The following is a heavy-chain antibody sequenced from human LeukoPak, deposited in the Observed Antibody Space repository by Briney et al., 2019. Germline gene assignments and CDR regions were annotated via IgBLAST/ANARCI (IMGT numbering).Heavy chain of an antibody. V-gene: IGHV4-39*02. Sequence: SETLSLTCTVSGGSISSSSYYWGWIRQPPGKGLEWIGSICYSGSTYYNPSLKSRVTISVDTSKNQFSLKLSSVTAADTAVYYCAREATGTRGYWGQGTLVTVSS. J-gene: IGHJ4*02. CDR3: AREATGTRGY. CDR2: ICYSGST. CDR1: GGSISSSSYY. D-gene: IGHD1-1*01.